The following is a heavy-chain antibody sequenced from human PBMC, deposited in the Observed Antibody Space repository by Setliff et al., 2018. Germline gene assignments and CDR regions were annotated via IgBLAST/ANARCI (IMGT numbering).Heavy chain of an antibody. J-gene: IGHJ4*02. Sequence: PGGSLRLSCAASGFTFSSSSMTWVRQAPGKGLEWVSAINSGGSSTYYADSVKGRFTISRDNSKNTLYLQMNSLRAEDTALYSCAKFSSVPGSRFFDYWGQGALVTVSS. V-gene: IGHV3-23*01. D-gene: IGHD2-2*01. CDR2: INSGGSST. CDR3: AKFSSVPGSRFFDY. CDR1: GFTFSSSS.